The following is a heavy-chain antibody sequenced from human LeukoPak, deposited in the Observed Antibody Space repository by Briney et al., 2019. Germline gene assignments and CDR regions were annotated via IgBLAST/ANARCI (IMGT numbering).Heavy chain of an antibody. D-gene: IGHD3-10*01. V-gene: IGHV4-39*07. Sequence: SETLSLTCTVSGGSISSSSYYWGWIRQPPGKGLEWIGSIYYSGSTYYNPSLKSRVTISVDTSKNQFSLKLSSVTAADTAVYYCARELLSTPYGMDVWGQGTTVTVSS. CDR3: ARELLSTPYGMDV. CDR1: GGSISSSSYY. CDR2: IYYSGST. J-gene: IGHJ6*02.